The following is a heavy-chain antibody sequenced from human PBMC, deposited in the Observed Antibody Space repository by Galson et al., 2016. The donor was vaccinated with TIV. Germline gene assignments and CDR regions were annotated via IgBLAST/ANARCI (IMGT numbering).Heavy chain of an antibody. D-gene: IGHD4-23*01. CDR1: GFTFSIYA. J-gene: IGHJ3*02. V-gene: IGHV3-23*01. CDR3: VRRKNYGGDAFDI. Sequence: SLRLSCAASGFTFSIYAMHWVRQAPGQGLEWVSGSFGSGGVTHYADSVQGRFTLSRDNSKNTLYLKMNSLRAEDTAVYYWVRRKNYGGDAFDIWGQGTLVTVSS. CDR2: SFGSGGVT.